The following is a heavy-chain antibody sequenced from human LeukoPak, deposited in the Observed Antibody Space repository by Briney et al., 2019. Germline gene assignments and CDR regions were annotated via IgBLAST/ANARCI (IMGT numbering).Heavy chain of an antibody. J-gene: IGHJ4*02. V-gene: IGHV7-4-1*02. CDR1: GYTFTSYA. CDR3: ARWSYDYVWGSQYYFDY. Sequence: GASVKVSCKASGYTFTSYAMNRVRQAPGQGLEWMGWINTNTGNPTYAQGFTGRFVFSLDTSVSTAYLQISSLKAEDTAVYYCARWSYDYVWGSQYYFDYWGQGTLVTVSS. D-gene: IGHD3-16*01. CDR2: INTNTGNP.